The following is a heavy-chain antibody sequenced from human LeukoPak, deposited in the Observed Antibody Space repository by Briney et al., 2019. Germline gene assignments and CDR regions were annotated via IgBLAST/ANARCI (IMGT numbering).Heavy chain of an antibody. V-gene: IGHV3-53*01. Sequence: GGSLRLSCAASGFTVSSNYMSWVRQAPGKGLEWFSVIYSGGSTYYADSVKGRFTISRDNSKNTLYLQMNSLRAEDTAVYYCARDSVGSSWYYFDYWGQGTLVTVSS. CDR1: GFTVSSNY. CDR3: ARDSVGSSWYYFDY. D-gene: IGHD6-13*01. J-gene: IGHJ4*02. CDR2: IYSGGST.